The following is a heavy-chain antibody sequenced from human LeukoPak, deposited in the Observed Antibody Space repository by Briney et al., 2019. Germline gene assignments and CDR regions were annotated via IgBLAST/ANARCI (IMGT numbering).Heavy chain of an antibody. Sequence: SGTLSLTCTVSGGCISSYYWGWIRQPQGKGLEWVGDIDYSGSTNYNPSLKSRVTISRDTSKNQFSLKLSSVTAADTAVYYCARASYFDSSAYVFDYWGQGTLVTVSS. V-gene: IGHV4-59*01. CDR1: GGCISSYY. CDR2: IDYSGST. J-gene: IGHJ4*02. D-gene: IGHD3-22*01. CDR3: ARASYFDSSAYVFDY.